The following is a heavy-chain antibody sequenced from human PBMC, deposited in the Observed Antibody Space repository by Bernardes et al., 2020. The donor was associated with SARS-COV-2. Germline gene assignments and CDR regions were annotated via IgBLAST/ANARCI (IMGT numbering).Heavy chain of an antibody. J-gene: IGHJ4*02. CDR1: GFTFSSYA. Sequence: GGSLRLSCAASGFTFSSYAMHWVRQAPGKGLEWVAVISYDGSNKYYADSVKGRFTISRDNSKNTLYLQMNSLRAEDTAVYYCASPELDSSGREVVRDYWGQGTLVTVSS. CDR3: ASPELDSSGREVVRDY. CDR2: ISYDGSNK. D-gene: IGHD6-19*01. V-gene: IGHV3-30-3*01.